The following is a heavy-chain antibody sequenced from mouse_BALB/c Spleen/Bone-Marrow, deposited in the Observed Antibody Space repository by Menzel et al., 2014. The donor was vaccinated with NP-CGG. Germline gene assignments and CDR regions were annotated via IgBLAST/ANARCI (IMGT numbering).Heavy chain of an antibody. J-gene: IGHJ2*01. CDR3: ARHGITRLLDY. CDR1: GFTFSSYA. Sequence: DVKLVESGGGLVKPGGSLKLSCAASGFTFSSYAMSLVRQTPEKRLEWVATISSGGSYTYYPDSVKGRFTISRDNAKNTLYLQMSSLRSEDTAMYYCARHGITRLLDYWGQGTTLTVSS. CDR2: ISSGGSYT. D-gene: IGHD2-4*01. V-gene: IGHV5-9-3*01.